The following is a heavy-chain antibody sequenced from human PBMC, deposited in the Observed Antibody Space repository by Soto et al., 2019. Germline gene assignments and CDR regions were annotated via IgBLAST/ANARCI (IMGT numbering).Heavy chain of an antibody. CDR1: GGSISSYY. V-gene: IGHV4-59*01. D-gene: IGHD4-17*01. CDR3: AGRAYGDYVFSWYFDL. CDR2: IYYSGST. J-gene: IGHJ2*01. Sequence: SETLSLTCTVSGGSISSYYWSWIRQPPGKGLEWIGYIYYSGSTNYNPSLKSRVTISVDTSKNQFSLKLSSVTAADTAVYYCAGRAYGDYVFSWYFDLWGRRTLVTVSS.